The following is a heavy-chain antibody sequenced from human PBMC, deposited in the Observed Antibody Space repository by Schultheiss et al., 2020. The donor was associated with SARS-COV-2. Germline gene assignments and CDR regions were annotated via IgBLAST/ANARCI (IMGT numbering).Heavy chain of an antibody. CDR3: ARAVVDTAMVMDGFRWFDP. V-gene: IGHV1-69*04. J-gene: IGHJ5*02. D-gene: IGHD5-18*01. Sequence: SVKVSCKASGGTFSSYAFSWVRQAPGQGLEWMGRIIPILGIANYAQKFQGRVTITADKSTSTAYMELSSLRSEDTAVYYCARAVVDTAMVMDGFRWFDPWGQGTLVTVSS. CDR2: IIPILGIA. CDR1: GGTFSSYA.